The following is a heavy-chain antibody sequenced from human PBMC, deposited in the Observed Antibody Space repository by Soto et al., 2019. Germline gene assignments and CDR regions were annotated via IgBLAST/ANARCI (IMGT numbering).Heavy chain of an antibody. Sequence: ASVKVSCKVSGYILTELSMHWVRQAPGKGLEWMGGFDPEDGETIYAQKFQGRVTMTEDTSTDTAYMELSSLRSEDTAVYYCATVSSNGEYGNYFDYWGQGTLVTVSS. CDR2: FDPEDGET. CDR1: GYILTELS. D-gene: IGHD4-17*01. V-gene: IGHV1-24*01. CDR3: ATVSSNGEYGNYFDY. J-gene: IGHJ4*02.